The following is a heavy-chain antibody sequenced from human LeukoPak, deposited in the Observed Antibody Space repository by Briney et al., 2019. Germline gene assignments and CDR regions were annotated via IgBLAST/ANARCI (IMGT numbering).Heavy chain of an antibody. D-gene: IGHD2-2*01. CDR3: ARGYCSSSGCHDYYFDY. CDR1: GFTFSSYW. J-gene: IGHJ4*02. CDR2: INSDVSST. V-gene: IGHV3-74*01. Sequence: GGSLRLSCAASGFTFSSYWMHWVRHVPGKGLVWVSRINSDVSSTTYADSVKGRFTISRDNAKNTLYLQMNSLRAEDTAVYYCARGYCSSSGCHDYYFDYWGQGTLVTVSS.